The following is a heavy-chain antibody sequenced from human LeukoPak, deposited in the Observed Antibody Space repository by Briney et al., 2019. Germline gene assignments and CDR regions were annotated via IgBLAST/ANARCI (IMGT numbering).Heavy chain of an antibody. D-gene: IGHD6-13*01. CDR2: MNPNSGNT. J-gene: IGHJ3*02. CDR1: GYTFTSYD. V-gene: IGHV1-8*03. CDR3: ARVSSSWYIGAFDI. Sequence: GASVKVSCKASGYTFTSYDINWVRQATGQGLEWMGWMNPNSGNTGYAQKFQGRVTITRNTSISTAYMELSSLRSEDTAVYYCARVSSSWYIGAFDIWGQGTMVTVSS.